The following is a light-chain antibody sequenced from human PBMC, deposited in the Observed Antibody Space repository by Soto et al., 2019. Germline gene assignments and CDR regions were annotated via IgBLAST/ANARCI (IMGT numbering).Light chain of an antibody. CDR2: GVS. CDR1: QSVRSSY. Sequence: EIVLTQSPGTLSLSPGERATLSCRASQSVRSSYLAWYQKKLGQAPRLLIYGVSNRTTGIPDRFSGSGSGTDFTLTISRLESEDFAVYYCQQYGTSPMTFGQGTKVEIK. CDR3: QQYGTSPMT. V-gene: IGKV3-20*01. J-gene: IGKJ1*01.